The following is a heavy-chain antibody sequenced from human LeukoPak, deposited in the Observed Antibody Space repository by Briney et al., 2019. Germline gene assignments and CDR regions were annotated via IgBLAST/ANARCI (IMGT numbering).Heavy chain of an antibody. V-gene: IGHV3-23*01. D-gene: IGHD3-3*01. J-gene: IGHJ3*02. Sequence: PGGSLRLSCAASGFTFSSYAMSWVRQAPGKGLEWVSAISGSGGSTYYADSVKGRFTISRDNSKNTLYLQMNSLRAEDTAVYYCAKGRITIFGVAVAEGGAFDIWGQGTMVTVSS. CDR2: ISGSGGST. CDR1: GFTFSSYA. CDR3: AKGRITIFGVAVAEGGAFDI.